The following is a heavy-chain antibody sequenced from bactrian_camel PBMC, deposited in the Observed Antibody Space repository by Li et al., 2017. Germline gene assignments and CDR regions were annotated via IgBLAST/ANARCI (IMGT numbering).Heavy chain of an antibody. D-gene: IGHD1*01. J-gene: IGHJ4*01. CDR2: IGSDYST. V-gene: IGHV3S55*01. Sequence: HVQLVESGGGSVQVGGSLRLSCVVSGSTYGGYSLGWFRQSPGKEREGVAAIGSDYSTNYTDSVGGRFAISRDNAEKILYLQTDKLKPEDTALYYCAASLYMIQIQMRFRAGEYGWWGQGTQVTVS. CDR1: GSTYGGYS. CDR3: AASLYMIQIQMRFRAGEYGW.